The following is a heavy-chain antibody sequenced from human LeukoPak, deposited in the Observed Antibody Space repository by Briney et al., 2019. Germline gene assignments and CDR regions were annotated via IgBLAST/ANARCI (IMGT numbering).Heavy chain of an antibody. CDR3: AREDYGSGSYEFDY. V-gene: IGHV3-74*01. CDR1: GFTFSRYW. Sequence: GGSLRLSCAASGFTFSRYWMHWVRQAPGKGLVWVSRINSDGSSTSYADSVKGRFTISRDNAKNTLYLQMNSLRAEDTAVYYCAREDYGSGSYEFDYWGQGTLVTVSS. CDR2: INSDGSST. J-gene: IGHJ4*02. D-gene: IGHD3-10*01.